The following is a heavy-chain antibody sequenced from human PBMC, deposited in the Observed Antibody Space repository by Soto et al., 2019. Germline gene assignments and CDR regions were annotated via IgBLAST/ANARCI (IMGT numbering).Heavy chain of an antibody. CDR1: GYTFTGSY. V-gene: IGHV1-2*04. Sequence: ASVKVSCKASGYTFTGSYIHWVRQAPGRGLEWMGWINPDSGGTNYAQNFQGWVTMTRDTSISTAYMELSRLTSDDTAVYYCARALTAGYYYYYMDVWGKGTTVTVSS. CDR2: INPDSGGT. J-gene: IGHJ6*03. CDR3: ARALTAGYYYYYMDV. D-gene: IGHD3-9*01.